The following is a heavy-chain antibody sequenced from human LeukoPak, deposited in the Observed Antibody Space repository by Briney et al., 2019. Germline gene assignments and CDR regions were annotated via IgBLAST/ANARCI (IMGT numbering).Heavy chain of an antibody. CDR2: IYYSGST. J-gene: IGHJ4*02. Sequence: SETLSLTCTVSGGSISSSSYYWGWIRQPPGKGLEWIGSIYYSGSTYYNPSLKSRVTISVDTSKNQFSLKLSSVTAADTAVYYCARHPRYCTSATCLQYYFDCWGQGTLVTVSS. D-gene: IGHD2-2*01. CDR1: GGSISSSSYY. CDR3: ARHPRYCTSATCLQYYFDC. V-gene: IGHV4-39*01.